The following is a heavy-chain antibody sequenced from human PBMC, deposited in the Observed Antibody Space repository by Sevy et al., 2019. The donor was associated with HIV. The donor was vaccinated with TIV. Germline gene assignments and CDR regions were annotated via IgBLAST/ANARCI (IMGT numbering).Heavy chain of an antibody. Sequence: GGSLRLSCAASGVSFSDYDMHWVRQAPGKGLEWVAVISHDARYKNYAKSVKVRFTISRDNFKNTLFLQMDSLRPEDTAVYFCARLVSCGGDCYYLDSWGQGALVTVSS. CDR3: ARLVSCGGDCYYLDS. CDR1: GVSFSDYD. J-gene: IGHJ4*02. D-gene: IGHD2-21*02. CDR2: ISHDARYK. V-gene: IGHV3-30*01.